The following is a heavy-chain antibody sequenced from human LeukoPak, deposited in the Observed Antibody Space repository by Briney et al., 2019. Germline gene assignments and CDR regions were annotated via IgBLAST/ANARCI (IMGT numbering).Heavy chain of an antibody. D-gene: IGHD3-22*01. CDR1: GGSISSYY. CDR2: ISISGST. V-gene: IGHV4-4*07. J-gene: IGHJ6*03. Sequence: ETLSLTCTVSGGSISSYYWSWIRQPAGKGLEWIGRISISGSTPYTPSLKSRVTMSVDTSKNQFSLKLSSVTASDTAVYYCARDRQYYYDSSGYDYYYYYYMDVWGKGTTVTASS. CDR3: ARDRQYYYDSSGYDYYYYYYMDV.